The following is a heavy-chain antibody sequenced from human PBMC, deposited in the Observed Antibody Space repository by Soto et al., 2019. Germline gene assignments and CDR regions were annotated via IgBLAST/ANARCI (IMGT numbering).Heavy chain of an antibody. Sequence: SETLSLTCAVYGGSFSGYYWSWIRQPPGKGLEWIGEINHSGSTNYNPSLKSRVTISVDTSKNQFSLKLGSVTAADTAVYYCARVTWGSGYVWGQGTLVTVSS. CDR2: INHSGST. D-gene: IGHD3-22*01. CDR1: GGSFSGYY. CDR3: ARVTWGSGYV. J-gene: IGHJ4*02. V-gene: IGHV4-34*01.